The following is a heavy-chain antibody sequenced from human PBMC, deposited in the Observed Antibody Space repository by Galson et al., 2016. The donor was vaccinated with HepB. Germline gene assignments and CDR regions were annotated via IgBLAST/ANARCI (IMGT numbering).Heavy chain of an antibody. V-gene: IGHV5-51*01. CDR2: IYPGDSDL. J-gene: IGHJ3*02. CDR1: GYIFTMYW. D-gene: IGHD2-15*01. Sequence: QSGAEVKKPGESLKISCQGTGYIFTMYWIGWVRQMPGKGLEWMGIIYPGDSDLRYSPTFQGQVTISVDKSINTAYLQWSALKASDTAIYYCAKQRYCSGSSCLVDLDAFDIWGQGTTVTVSS. CDR3: AKQRYCSGSSCLVDLDAFDI.